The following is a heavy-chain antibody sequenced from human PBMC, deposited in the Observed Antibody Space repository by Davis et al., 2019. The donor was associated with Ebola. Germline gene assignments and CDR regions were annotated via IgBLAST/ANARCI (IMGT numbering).Heavy chain of an antibody. Sequence: SETLSLTCTVSGGSISSYYWSWIRQPPGKGLEWIGYIYYSGSTNYNPSLKSRVTISVDKSKNQFSLKLSSVTAADTAVYYCARDQGWLQLGYFDYWGQGTLVTVSS. J-gene: IGHJ4*02. CDR2: IYYSGST. CDR3: ARDQGWLQLGYFDY. D-gene: IGHD5-24*01. CDR1: GGSISSYY. V-gene: IGHV4-59*12.